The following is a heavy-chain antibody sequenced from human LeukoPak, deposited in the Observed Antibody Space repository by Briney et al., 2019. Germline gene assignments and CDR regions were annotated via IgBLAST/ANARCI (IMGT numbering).Heavy chain of an antibody. Sequence: SVKVSCKASGGTFSSYAISWVRQAPGQGLEWMGGIIPIFGTANYAQKFQGRVTITTDESTSTAYMELSSLRSEDTAVYYCARVDYYYYYMDVWGKGTTVTVSS. CDR2: IIPIFGTA. V-gene: IGHV1-69*05. J-gene: IGHJ6*03. D-gene: IGHD2-2*03. CDR1: GGTFSSYA. CDR3: ARVDYYYYYMDV.